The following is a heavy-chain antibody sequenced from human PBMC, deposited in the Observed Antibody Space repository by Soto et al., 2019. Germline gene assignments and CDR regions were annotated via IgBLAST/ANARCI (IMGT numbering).Heavy chain of an antibody. Sequence: GGSLRLYCAASGFTFSSYAMSWVRQAPGKGLEWVSAISGSGGSTYYADSVKGRFTISRDNSKNTLYLQMNSLRAEDTAVYYCAKDREDSSGWYSDAFDIWGQGTMVTVSS. V-gene: IGHV3-23*01. J-gene: IGHJ3*02. CDR2: ISGSGGST. D-gene: IGHD6-19*01. CDR3: AKDREDSSGWYSDAFDI. CDR1: GFTFSSYA.